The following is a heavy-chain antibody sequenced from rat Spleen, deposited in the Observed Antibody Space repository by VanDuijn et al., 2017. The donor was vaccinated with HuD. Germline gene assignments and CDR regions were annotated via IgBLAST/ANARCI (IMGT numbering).Heavy chain of an antibody. J-gene: IGHJ2*01. CDR3: TRGTYFRH. Sequence: EVQLVESGGGLVQPGSPLKLSCAASGFSFSSNWLNWIRQAPTKGLEWVAFITNAAGKVHYPDSVKGRFTISRDIAKSTLYLQMSNLRSEDTATYYCTRGTYFRHWGQGVMVTVSS. CDR2: ITNAAGKV. CDR1: GFSFSSNW. V-gene: IGHV5-31*01. D-gene: IGHD4-6*01.